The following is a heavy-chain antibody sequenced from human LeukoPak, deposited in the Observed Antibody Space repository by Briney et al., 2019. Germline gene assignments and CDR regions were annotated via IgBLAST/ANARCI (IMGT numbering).Heavy chain of an antibody. CDR1: GYSISSGYY. V-gene: IGHV4-38-2*01. D-gene: IGHD6-19*01. CDR2: IYHSGST. Sequence: SETLSLTCAVSGYSISSGYYWGWIRQPPGKGLEWIGSIYHSGSTYYNPSLKSRVTISVDTSKNQFSLKLSSVTAADTAVHYCARHGYSSGWHFDYWGQGTLVTVSS. CDR3: ARHGYSSGWHFDY. J-gene: IGHJ4*02.